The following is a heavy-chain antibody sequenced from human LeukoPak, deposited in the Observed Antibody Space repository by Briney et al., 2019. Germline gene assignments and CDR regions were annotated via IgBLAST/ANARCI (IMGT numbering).Heavy chain of an antibody. CDR3: ARITMVRGVIIKNPSYYFDY. CDR2: IYYSGST. V-gene: IGHV4-39*07. CDR1: GGSISSSSYY. Sequence: PSETLSLTCTVSGGSISSSSYYWGWIRQPPGKGLEWIGSIYYSGSTYYNPSLKSRVTISVDTSKNQFSLKLSSVTAADTAVYYCARITMVRGVIIKNPSYYFDYWGQGTLVTVPS. J-gene: IGHJ4*02. D-gene: IGHD3-10*01.